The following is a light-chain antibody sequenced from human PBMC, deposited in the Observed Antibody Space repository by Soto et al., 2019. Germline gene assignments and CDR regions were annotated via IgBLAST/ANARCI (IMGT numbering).Light chain of an antibody. V-gene: IGKV1-39*01. Sequence: DIQSTQSPSSLSPSVGGRDTLTSRPSQNIWKFLNWYQQRTGQAPTALIHATSTLQSGVSSRFSGSGSDTDFTLTITSLQSEDFETYFCQQSFSWPLTFGGGTKVDIK. CDR2: ATS. J-gene: IGKJ4*01. CDR3: QQSFSWPLT. CDR1: QNIWKF.